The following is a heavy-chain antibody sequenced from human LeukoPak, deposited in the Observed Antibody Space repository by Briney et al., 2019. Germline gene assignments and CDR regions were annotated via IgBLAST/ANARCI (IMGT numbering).Heavy chain of an antibody. CDR3: AKAPGKLWYFDY. D-gene: IGHD4-23*01. J-gene: IGHJ4*02. V-gene: IGHV3-23*01. CDR1: GLTFYTYA. Sequence: PGGSLRLSCAVSGLTFYTYAMSWVRQAPGKGLEWVSAISGSGGSTYYADSVKGRFTISRDNSKNTLYLQMNSLRAEDTAVYYCAKAPGKLWYFDYWGQGTLVTVSS. CDR2: ISGSGGST.